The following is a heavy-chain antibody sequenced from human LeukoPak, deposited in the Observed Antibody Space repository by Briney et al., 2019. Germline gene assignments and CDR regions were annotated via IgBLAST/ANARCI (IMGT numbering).Heavy chain of an antibody. CDR3: ARLWFGDV. V-gene: IGHV4-38-2*01. CDR2: ISHSGST. CDR1: GYSIRSDFF. Sequence: SETLSLTCAVSGYSIRSDFFWGWIRQPPGKGLEWIGSISHSGSTYYSPSLKSRVTISIDTSKNQFSLKLSSVTAADTAVYYCARLWFGDVWGQGTLVTVSS. D-gene: IGHD3-10*01. J-gene: IGHJ4*02.